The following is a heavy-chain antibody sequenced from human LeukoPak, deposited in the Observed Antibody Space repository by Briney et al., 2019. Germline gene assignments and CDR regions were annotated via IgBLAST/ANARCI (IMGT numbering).Heavy chain of an antibody. CDR2: ISAYNGNT. V-gene: IGHV1-18*01. D-gene: IGHD6-19*01. Sequence: AASVKVSCKASGGTFSSYGISWVRQAPGQGLEWMGWISAYNGNTNYAQKLQGRVTMTTDTSTSTAYMELRSLRSDDTAVYYCARAGYQWLVNDYWGQGTLVTVSS. CDR1: GGTFSSYG. J-gene: IGHJ4*02. CDR3: ARAGYQWLVNDY.